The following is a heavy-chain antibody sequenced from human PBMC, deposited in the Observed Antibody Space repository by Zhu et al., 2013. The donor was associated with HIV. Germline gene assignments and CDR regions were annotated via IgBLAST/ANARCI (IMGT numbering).Heavy chain of an antibody. J-gene: IGHJ5*02. V-gene: IGHV1-69*01. D-gene: IGHD3-10*01. CDR2: IVPIFDTP. CDR3: AKEDDVTMAGSFWFEP. Sequence: QLKLVQSGPEVKRPGSSVKVSCETSGVYFNSLPISWLRQAPGQGPEWMGGIVPIFDTPNYAEKFQNTVTITADAVTRTVYMELSSLREDDTAVYYCAKEDDVTMAGSFWFEPWGQGTRVTVSS. CDR1: GVYFNSLP.